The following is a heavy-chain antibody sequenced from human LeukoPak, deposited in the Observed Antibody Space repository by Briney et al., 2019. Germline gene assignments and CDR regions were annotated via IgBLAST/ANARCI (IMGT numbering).Heavy chain of an antibody. CDR1: GFPFSFYE. CDR3: ALLAVASDFDY. Sequence: GGSLRLSCAVSGFPFSFYEMNWVRQAPGKGLEWVSNIASSGRNIYYADSVKGRFSISRDNAKSSLYLQMNSLRVGDTAIYYCALLAVASDFDYWGQGALVTVSS. CDR2: IASSGRNI. V-gene: IGHV3-48*03. J-gene: IGHJ4*02. D-gene: IGHD6-19*01.